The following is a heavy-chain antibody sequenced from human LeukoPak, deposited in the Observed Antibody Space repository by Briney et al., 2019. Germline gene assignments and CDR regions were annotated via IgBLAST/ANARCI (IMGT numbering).Heavy chain of an antibody. Sequence: ASVKVSCKASGGTFSSYAISWERQAPGQGLEWMGRIIPIFGIANYAQKFQGRVTITADKSTSTAYMELSSLRSEDTAVYYCARDEIVVVTATWDAFDIWGQGTMVTVSS. CDR2: IIPIFGIA. CDR3: ARDEIVVVTATWDAFDI. D-gene: IGHD2-21*02. J-gene: IGHJ3*02. CDR1: GGTFSSYA. V-gene: IGHV1-69*04.